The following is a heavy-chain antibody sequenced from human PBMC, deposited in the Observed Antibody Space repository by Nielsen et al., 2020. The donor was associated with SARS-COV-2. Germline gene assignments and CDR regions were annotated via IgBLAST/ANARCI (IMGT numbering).Heavy chain of an antibody. J-gene: IGHJ4*02. CDR3: ARDSFPYVAVAGTFDY. V-gene: IGHV3-33*01. D-gene: IGHD6-19*01. Sequence: GALRLSCAASGFTFSSYGMHWVRQAPGKGLEWVAVIWYDGSNKYYADSVKGRFTISRDNSKNTLYLQMNSLRAEDTAVYYCARDSFPYVAVAGTFDYWGQGTLVTVSS. CDR2: IWYDGSNK. CDR1: GFTFSSYG.